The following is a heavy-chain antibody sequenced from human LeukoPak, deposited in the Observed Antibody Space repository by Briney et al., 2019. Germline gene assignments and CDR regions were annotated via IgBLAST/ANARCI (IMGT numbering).Heavy chain of an antibody. J-gene: IGHJ4*02. V-gene: IGHV3-21*01. Sequence: GGSLRLSCAASGFTFSSYSMNWVRQAPGKGLEWVSSISSSGSYIYYADSVKGRFTISRDNAKNSLYLQMNSLRAEDTAVYYCARWDYGSGRYKDYWGQGTLVTVSS. D-gene: IGHD3-10*01. CDR3: ARWDYGSGRYKDY. CDR1: GFTFSSYS. CDR2: ISSSGSYI.